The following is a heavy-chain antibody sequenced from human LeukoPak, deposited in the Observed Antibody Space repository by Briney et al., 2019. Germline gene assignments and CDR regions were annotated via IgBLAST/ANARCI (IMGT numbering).Heavy chain of an antibody. V-gene: IGHV3-23*01. D-gene: IGHD3-22*01. CDR2: ISGSPGST. CDR3: ASGYDKGYDAFDI. J-gene: IGHJ3*02. Sequence: QPGGSLRLSCAASGFTFSSYVMTWVRQAPGKGLEWVSAISGSPGSTYYADSVKGRFTISRDNSKNTLYLQMNSLRAEDTAVYYCASGYDKGYDAFDIWGQGTMVTVSS. CDR1: GFTFSSYV.